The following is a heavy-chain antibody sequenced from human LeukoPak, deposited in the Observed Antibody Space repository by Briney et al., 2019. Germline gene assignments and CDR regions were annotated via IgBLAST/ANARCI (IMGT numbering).Heavy chain of an antibody. CDR3: ARDPQGLDGGNGY. Sequence: ASVKVSCKASGGTFSSYAISWVRQAPGQGLEWMGRIIPILGIANYAQKFQGRVTITADKSTSTAYMELSSLRSEDTAVYYCARDPQGLDGGNGYWGQGTLVTVSS. CDR1: GGTFSSYA. CDR2: IIPILGIA. D-gene: IGHD4-23*01. V-gene: IGHV1-69*04. J-gene: IGHJ4*02.